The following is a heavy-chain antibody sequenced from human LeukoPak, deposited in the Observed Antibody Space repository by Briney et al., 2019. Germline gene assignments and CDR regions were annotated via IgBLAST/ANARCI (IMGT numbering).Heavy chain of an antibody. Sequence: SETLSLTCTVSGGSISSYYWSCIRQPPGKGLEWIGYIYYSGSTNYNPSLKSRVTISVDTSKNQFSLKLSSVTAADTAVYYCARDGYSSGWNLEYFQHAGQGTLVTASS. CDR2: IYYSGST. CDR1: GGSISSYY. CDR3: ARDGYSSGWNLEYFQH. V-gene: IGHV4-59*01. D-gene: IGHD6-19*01. J-gene: IGHJ1*01.